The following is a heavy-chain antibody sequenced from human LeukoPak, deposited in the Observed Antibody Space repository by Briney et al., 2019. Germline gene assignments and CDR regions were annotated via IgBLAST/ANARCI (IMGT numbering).Heavy chain of an antibody. J-gene: IGHJ4*02. CDR1: GFTFTNAW. CDR3: TTGGGNFYGRHVDY. CDR2: IKSNLDDGTT. V-gene: IGHV3-15*01. D-gene: IGHD1-26*01. Sequence: PGSSLRLSCVASGFTFTNAWMTWVRQAPGKGLEWVGRIKSNLDDGTTDYAPAVKDRFTISRDDSKNTLYLQMNSLKTEDTGMYFCTTGGGNFYGRHVDYWGQGTLVTVSS.